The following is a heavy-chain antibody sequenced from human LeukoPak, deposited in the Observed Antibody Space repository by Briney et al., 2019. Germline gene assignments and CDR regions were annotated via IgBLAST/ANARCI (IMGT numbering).Heavy chain of an antibody. CDR2: IIPIYGTP. Sequence: ASVKVSCKASGGTFNSYTISWVRQAPGQGLEWMGRIIPIYGTPNYAQKFQGRVTITADESTSTAYMEMTSLRSDDTAVYYCARFEGTRLDAFDIWGQGTMVTVSS. D-gene: IGHD6-25*01. J-gene: IGHJ3*02. CDR1: GGTFNSYT. V-gene: IGHV1-69*13. CDR3: ARFEGTRLDAFDI.